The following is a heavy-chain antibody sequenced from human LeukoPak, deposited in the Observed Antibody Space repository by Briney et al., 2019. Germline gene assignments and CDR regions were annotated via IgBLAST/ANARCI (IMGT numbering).Heavy chain of an antibody. CDR3: ASFSTSGSIGDY. D-gene: IGHD2/OR15-2a*01. Sequence: PGRSLRLSCVVSGFTFSSNWMSWVRQAPGKGLEWVGNIKEDGSVKYYVDSVKGRFTISRDNAKNSLYLQMNSLRAEDTAVYYCASFSTSGSIGDYWGRGTLVTVSS. CDR2: IKEDGSVK. CDR1: GFTFSSNW. V-gene: IGHV3-7*02. J-gene: IGHJ4*02.